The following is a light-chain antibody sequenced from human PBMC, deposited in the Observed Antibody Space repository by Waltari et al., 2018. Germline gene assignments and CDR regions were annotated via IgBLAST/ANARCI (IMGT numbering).Light chain of an antibody. V-gene: IGLV8-61*01. CDR3: LMYMGSGIWV. CDR2: KTN. J-gene: IGLJ3*02. Sequence: QSVGSQAQSLSLSPGRRVTLTWSLRPGSGPETPCARWYQQTPGQAPRTVVYKTNSRSSGVPDRFSGSILGNKAALTITGAQADDESDYYCLMYMGSGIWVFGGGTKLTVL. CDR1: PGSGPETPC.